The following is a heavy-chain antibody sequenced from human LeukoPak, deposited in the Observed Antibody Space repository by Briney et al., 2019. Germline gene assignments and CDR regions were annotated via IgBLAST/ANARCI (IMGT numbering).Heavy chain of an antibody. CDR2: ISGSGDST. Sequence: GGSLRLSCAASGFTFSSYAMSWVRQAPGKGLEWVSVISGSGDSTYYADSVKGRFTISRDNSKNTLYLQMNSLRAEDTAVYHCAKETTYSFVDYWGQGTLVTVSS. CDR1: GFTFSSYA. CDR3: AKETTYSFVDY. D-gene: IGHD1-1*01. V-gene: IGHV3-23*01. J-gene: IGHJ4*02.